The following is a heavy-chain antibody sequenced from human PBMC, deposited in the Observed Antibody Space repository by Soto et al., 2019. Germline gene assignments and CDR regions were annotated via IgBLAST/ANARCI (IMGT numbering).Heavy chain of an antibody. J-gene: IGHJ4*02. D-gene: IGHD4-17*01. Sequence: EVQLVESGGGLVQPGGSLRLSCAASGFTFSSDWMSWVRQAPGKGLEWVANIKQDGSEKYYVDSVKGRFTISRDNAKNSLYLQMNSLRAGDTAVYYCARDHASTTIPNYWGQGILVTVSS. CDR2: IKQDGSEK. CDR3: ARDHASTTIPNY. CDR1: GFTFSSDW. V-gene: IGHV3-7*04.